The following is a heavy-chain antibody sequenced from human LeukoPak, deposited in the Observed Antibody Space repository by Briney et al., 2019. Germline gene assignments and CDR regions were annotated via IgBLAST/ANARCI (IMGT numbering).Heavy chain of an antibody. Sequence: PSETLSLTCTVSGDSIGSGRYYWSWIPQPAGKGLERIERLYPTSGSFNYSPSLNSRLTRSVDTPNHTFSLRLSSVTPAGTSLYLCARGSYDASLRPPDVWGSGTLVTVSS. J-gene: IGHJ4*01. CDR2: LYPTSGSF. CDR3: ARGSYDASLRPPDV. V-gene: IGHV4-61*02. D-gene: IGHD4/OR15-4a*01. CDR1: GDSIGSGRYY.